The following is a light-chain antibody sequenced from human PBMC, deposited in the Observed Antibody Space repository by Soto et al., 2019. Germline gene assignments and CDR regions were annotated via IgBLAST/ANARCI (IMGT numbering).Light chain of an antibody. J-gene: IGLJ3*02. CDR2: YDS. CDR3: QVWDSSSASTV. V-gene: IGLV3-21*04. CDR1: NIGSKS. Sequence: SYELTQPPSVSVAPGKTARITCGGNNIGSKSVHWYQQKPGQAPVLVIYYDSDRPSGIPERFSGSNSGNTATLTISRVEAGDEADYYCQVWDSSSASTVFGGGTQLTVL.